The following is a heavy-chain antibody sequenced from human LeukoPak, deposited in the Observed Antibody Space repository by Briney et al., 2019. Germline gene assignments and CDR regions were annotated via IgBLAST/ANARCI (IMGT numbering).Heavy chain of an antibody. CDR1: GFTFRTYA. V-gene: IGHV3-21*01. D-gene: IGHD6-25*01. CDR2: ISSSTYYI. Sequence: PGGSLRLSCAASGFTFRTYAMNWVRQAPGKGLEWVSSISSSTYYIYYADSVKGRFTLSRDNAKNSLYLQMTSLRADDSAAYYCVRIRAAAAEGAFDIWGQGTMVTVSS. J-gene: IGHJ3*02. CDR3: VRIRAAAAEGAFDI.